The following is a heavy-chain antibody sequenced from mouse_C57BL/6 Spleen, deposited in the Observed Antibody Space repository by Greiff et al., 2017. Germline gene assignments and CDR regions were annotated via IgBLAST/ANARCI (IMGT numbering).Heavy chain of an antibody. J-gene: IGHJ2*01. CDR2: SRNKANDYTT. D-gene: IGHD3-1*01. CDR3: ARDSGRYYFDY. Sequence: EVNLVESGGGLVQSGRSLRLSCATSGFTFSDFYMEWVRQAPGKGLEWIAASRNKANDYTTEYSASVKGRFIVSRDTSQSILYLQMNALRAEDTAIYYCARDSGRYYFDYWGQGTTLTVSS. CDR1: GFTFSDFY. V-gene: IGHV7-1*01.